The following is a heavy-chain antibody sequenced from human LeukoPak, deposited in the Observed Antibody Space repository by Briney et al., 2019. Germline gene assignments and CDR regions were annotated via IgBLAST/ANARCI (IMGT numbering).Heavy chain of an antibody. CDR3: ARIQFSGNEFYYYYGMDV. V-gene: IGHV1-8*01. D-gene: IGHD4-23*01. CDR2: MSPNSGNT. CDR1: GYTFTSYD. Sequence: GASVKVSCKASGYTFTSYDINWVRQATGQGLEWMGWMSPNSGNTGYAQKFQGRVTMTRDTSISTAYMELSSLGSEDTAVYYCARIQFSGNEFYYYYGMDVWGQGTTVTVSS. J-gene: IGHJ6*02.